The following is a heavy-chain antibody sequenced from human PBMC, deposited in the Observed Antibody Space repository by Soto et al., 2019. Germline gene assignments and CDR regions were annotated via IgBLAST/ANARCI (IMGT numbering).Heavy chain of an antibody. D-gene: IGHD6-19*01. CDR1: GYSFTSYW. CDR2: IDPSDSYT. J-gene: IGHJ4*02. V-gene: IGHV5-10-1*03. Sequence: EVQLVQSGAEVKKPGESLRISCKGSGYSFTSYWISWVRQMPGKGLEWMGRIDPSDSYTNYSPSFQGHVTISADKSISTAYLQWSSLKASDTAMYYCARVSNGWAGTGGWAFDYWGQGTLVTVSS. CDR3: ARVSNGWAGTGGWAFDY.